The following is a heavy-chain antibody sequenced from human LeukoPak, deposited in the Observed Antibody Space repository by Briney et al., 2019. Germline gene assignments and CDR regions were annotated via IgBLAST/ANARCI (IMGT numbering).Heavy chain of an antibody. D-gene: IGHD6-25*01. J-gene: IGHJ6*04. Sequence: GGSLRLSCAASGFSFSSYKMNWVRQAPGKGLEWISYISASGAVTRYADSMEGRFTISRDNAKNSLYLGVNSLRGEDTAVYYCARDGTPNYGTGWVYMDVWGKGTTVTVSS. CDR2: ISASGAVT. CDR1: GFSFSSYK. V-gene: IGHV3-48*03. CDR3: ARDGTPNYGTGWVYMDV.